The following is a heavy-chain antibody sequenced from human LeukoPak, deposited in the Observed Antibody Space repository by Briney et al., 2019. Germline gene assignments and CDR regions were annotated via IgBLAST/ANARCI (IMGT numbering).Heavy chain of an antibody. CDR1: GFTFSSRW. D-gene: IGHD5-12*01. Sequence: GGSLRLSCAASGFTFSSRWMHWVRQAPGKGLVWVSRINSDVSSAGYADSVKGRFAISRDDAKNTLYLQMNSLRAEDTAVYYCARGWLRSDYCFDSWGQGTLVTVSS. V-gene: IGHV3-74*01. J-gene: IGHJ4*02. CDR3: ARGWLRSDYCFDS. CDR2: INSDVSSA.